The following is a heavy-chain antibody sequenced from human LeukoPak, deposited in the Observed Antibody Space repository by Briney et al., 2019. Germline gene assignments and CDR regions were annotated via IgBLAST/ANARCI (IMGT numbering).Heavy chain of an antibody. CDR3: ARGGDYGDYVDY. D-gene: IGHD4-17*01. CDR2: INHSGST. Sequence: KPSETLSLTCAVYGGSFSGYYWSWIRQPPGKGLEWIGEINHSGSTNYNPSLKSRVTMSVDTSKNQFSLKLSSVTAADTAVYYCARGGDYGDYVDYWGQGTLVTVSS. V-gene: IGHV4-34*01. J-gene: IGHJ4*02. CDR1: GGSFSGYY.